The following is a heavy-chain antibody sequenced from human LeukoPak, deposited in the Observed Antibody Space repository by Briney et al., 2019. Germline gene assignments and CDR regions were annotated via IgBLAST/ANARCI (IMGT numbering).Heavy chain of an antibody. D-gene: IGHD1-7*01. V-gene: IGHV3-23*01. CDR1: GFTLYAYG. CDR3: AKDNYWAIFAS. Sequence: LAGESLRLSCGASGFTLYAYGMSWVRHAPGKGREWVSNISDTVRDTWYAISVKVRFIISRDYSRDTVYLEMSSLRPEDTALYFCAKDNYWAIFASWGQGTLVTVSS. J-gene: IGHJ4*02. CDR2: ISDTVRDT.